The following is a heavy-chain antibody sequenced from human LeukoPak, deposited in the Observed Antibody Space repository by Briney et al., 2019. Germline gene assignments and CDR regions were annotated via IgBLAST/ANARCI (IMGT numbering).Heavy chain of an antibody. D-gene: IGHD3-22*01. CDR2: ISGSGDRT. V-gene: IGHV3-23*01. CDR1: GFTFSSYA. CDR3: ARDKGVDNSGYYNGYFDF. J-gene: IGHJ4*02. Sequence: AGGSLRLSCAASGFTFSSYAMSWVRQAPGKGLDWVSGISGSGDRTHYADSVKGRFTISRDNFKNTMYLQMNSLRAEDTAVYYCARDKGVDNSGYYNGYFDFWGQGTLVTVSS.